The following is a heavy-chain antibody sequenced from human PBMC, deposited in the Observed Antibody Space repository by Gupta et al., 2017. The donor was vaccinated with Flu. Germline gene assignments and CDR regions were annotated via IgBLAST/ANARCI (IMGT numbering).Heavy chain of an antibody. J-gene: IGHJ4*02. Sequence: EVQLLESGGGLVQPGGSLRLSCAASGFTFSSYAMSWVRQAPGKGLEWVSAISGSGGSTYYADSVKGRFTISRDNSKNTLYLQMNSLRAEDTAVYYCAKDFFNLGAVAGTRVAYWGQGTLVTVSS. CDR3: AKDFFNLGAVAGTRVAY. V-gene: IGHV3-23*01. CDR2: ISGSGGST. CDR1: GFTFSSYA. D-gene: IGHD6-19*01.